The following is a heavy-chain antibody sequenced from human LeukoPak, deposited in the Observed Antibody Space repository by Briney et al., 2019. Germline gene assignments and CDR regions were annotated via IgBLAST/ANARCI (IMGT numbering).Heavy chain of an antibody. J-gene: IGHJ4*02. CDR2: ISTTGSYI. CDR3: ARDPFYPDY. V-gene: IGHV3-21*01. Sequence: GGSLRLSCADSGFTFKSYRMKWVCQAPGKGLEWVSYISTTGSYIYYTDSVKERFTISRDNAKKSLYLHMNSLRAEDTAVYYCARDPFYPDYWGPGTLVTVSS. CDR1: GFTFKSYR.